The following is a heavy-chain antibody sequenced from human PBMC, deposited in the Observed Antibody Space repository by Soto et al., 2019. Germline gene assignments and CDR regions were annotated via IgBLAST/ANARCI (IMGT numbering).Heavy chain of an antibody. CDR3: ARDVGYNWNLIDY. CDR1: GYTFTSYA. J-gene: IGHJ4*02. V-gene: IGHV1-3*01. CDR2: VNAGNGNT. D-gene: IGHD1-20*01. Sequence: QVQLVQSGAEVKKPGASVKVSCTASGYTFTSYAIHWVRQAPGQRLEWMGWVNAGNGNTKYSQKLQGRVTITSDPSASTAYMALSSLRSEDTAVYYCARDVGYNWNLIDYWGQGTLVTVSS.